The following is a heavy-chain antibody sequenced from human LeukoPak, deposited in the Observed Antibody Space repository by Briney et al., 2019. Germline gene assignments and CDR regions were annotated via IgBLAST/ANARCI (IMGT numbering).Heavy chain of an antibody. CDR1: GFTFSSYA. CDR3: AKRPPGDYSNYDRYYFDY. Sequence: GGSLRLSCAASGFTFSSYAMSWVRQAPGKGLEWVSAISGSGGSTYYADSVKGRFTISRDNSKNTLYLQMNSLRAEDTAVYYCAKRPPGDYSNYDRYYFDYWGQGTLVTVSS. J-gene: IGHJ4*02. CDR2: ISGSGGST. D-gene: IGHD4-11*01. V-gene: IGHV3-23*01.